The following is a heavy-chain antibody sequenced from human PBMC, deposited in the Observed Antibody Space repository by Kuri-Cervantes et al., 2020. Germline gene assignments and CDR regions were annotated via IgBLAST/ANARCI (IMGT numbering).Heavy chain of an antibody. V-gene: IGHV3-21*01. Sequence: ETLSLTCAASGFTFSSYSMNWVRQAPGKGLEWVSSISSSSSYIYYADSVKGRFTISRDNAKNSLYLQMNSLRAEDTAVYYCARGGLGRDGYNFLYWGQGTLVTVSS. CDR2: ISSSSSYI. D-gene: IGHD5-24*01. CDR3: ARGGLGRDGYNFLY. CDR1: GFTFSSYS. J-gene: IGHJ4*02.